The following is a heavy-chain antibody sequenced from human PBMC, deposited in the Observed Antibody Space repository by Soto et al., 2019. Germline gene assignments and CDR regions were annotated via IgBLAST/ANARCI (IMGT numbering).Heavy chain of an antibody. CDR2: IYYSGST. D-gene: IGHD3-22*01. V-gene: IGHV4-39*01. CDR3: MLGSGWKDLAY. J-gene: IGHJ4*02. Sequence: SETLSLTCTVSGGSITSSSYYWGWIRQPPGKGLEWIGNIYYSGSTYYNPSLKSRVTISVDTSKNQFSLKLSSVTAADTAVYYCMLGSGWKDLAYWAQGTLVTVS. CDR1: GGSITSSSYY.